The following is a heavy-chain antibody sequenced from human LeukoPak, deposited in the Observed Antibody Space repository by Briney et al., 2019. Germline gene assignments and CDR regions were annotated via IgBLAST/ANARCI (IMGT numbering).Heavy chain of an antibody. CDR1: GYTFTSYY. V-gene: IGHV1-46*01. J-gene: IGHJ3*02. D-gene: IGHD1-1*01. CDR2: INPSGGST. Sequence: ASVKVSCKASGYTFTSYYMHWVRQAPGQGLEWMGMINPSGGSTSYAQKFQGRVTMTRDLSTSTVYMELSSLRSEDTAVYYCARALWMEAFDIWGQGTMVTVSS. CDR3: ARALWMEAFDI.